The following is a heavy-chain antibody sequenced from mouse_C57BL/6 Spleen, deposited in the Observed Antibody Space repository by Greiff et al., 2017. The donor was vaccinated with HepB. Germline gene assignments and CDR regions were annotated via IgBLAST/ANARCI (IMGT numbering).Heavy chain of an antibody. J-gene: IGHJ1*03. V-gene: IGHV1-55*01. D-gene: IGHD1-1*01. Sequence: QVQLQQPGAELVKPGASVKMSCKASGYTFTSYWITWVKQRPGQGLEWIGDIYPGSGSTNYNEKFKSNATLTVDTSSSTAYMQLSSLTSEDSAVYYYARPYYAHWYFDVWGTGTTVTVSS. CDR1: GYTFTSYW. CDR3: ARPYYAHWYFDV. CDR2: IYPGSGST.